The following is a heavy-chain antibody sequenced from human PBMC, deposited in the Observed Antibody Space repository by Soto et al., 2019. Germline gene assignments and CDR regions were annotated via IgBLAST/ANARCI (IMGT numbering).Heavy chain of an antibody. CDR1: GFTFSSYS. V-gene: IGHV3-21*01. CDR2: ISSSSSYI. Sequence: PGGSLRLSCAASGFTFSSYSMNWVRQAPGKGLEWVSSISSSSSYIYYADSVKGRFTISRDNAKNSLYLQMNSLRAEDTAVDYCARAYSSGWYFFDYWGQGTLVTVSS. J-gene: IGHJ4*02. CDR3: ARAYSSGWYFFDY. D-gene: IGHD6-19*01.